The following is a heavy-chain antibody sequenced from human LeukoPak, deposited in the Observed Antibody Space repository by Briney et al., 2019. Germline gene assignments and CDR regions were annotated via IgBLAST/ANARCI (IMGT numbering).Heavy chain of an antibody. CDR2: INAGNGNT. Sequence: ASVKVSCKASGYTFTSYAMHWVRQAPGQGLEWMGWINAGNGNTKYSQEFQGRVTITRDTSASTAYMELSSLRSEDTAVYYCAREREIAVAGLTYFDYWGQGTLVTVSS. V-gene: IGHV1-3*03. D-gene: IGHD6-19*01. J-gene: IGHJ4*02. CDR1: GYTFTSYA. CDR3: AREREIAVAGLTYFDY.